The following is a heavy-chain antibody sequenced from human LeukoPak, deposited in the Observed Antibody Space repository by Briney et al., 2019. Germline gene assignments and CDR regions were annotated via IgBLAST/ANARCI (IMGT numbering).Heavy chain of an antibody. J-gene: IGHJ4*02. D-gene: IGHD5-12*01. Sequence: SYSSDSISIYYADSVRGRFTISRENDKNSLFLQMNSLRAEDTAVYYCARDGGYSGYDADCWGQGTLVTVSS. CDR2: SSDSISI. CDR3: ARDGGYSGYDADC. V-gene: IGHV3-69-1*01.